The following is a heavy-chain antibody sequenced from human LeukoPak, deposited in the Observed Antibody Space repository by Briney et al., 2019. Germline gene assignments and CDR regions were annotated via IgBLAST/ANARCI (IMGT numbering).Heavy chain of an antibody. Sequence: SGTLSLTCAVSGDSISTNHWWSWVRQPPGKGLEWIGEVYHSGSTNYNPSLKCRVTISVDKSKNLFSLKLTSVTAADTAMYHCASARWDYWGQGTLVTVSS. CDR1: GDSISTNHW. CDR3: ASARWDY. V-gene: IGHV4-4*02. D-gene: IGHD5-24*01. CDR2: VYHSGST. J-gene: IGHJ4*02.